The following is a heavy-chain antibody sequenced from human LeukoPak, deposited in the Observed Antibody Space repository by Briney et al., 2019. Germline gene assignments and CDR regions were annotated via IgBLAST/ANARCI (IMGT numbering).Heavy chain of an antibody. V-gene: IGHV4-34*01. D-gene: IGHD3-9*01. CDR3: ARPSGDILTGYYGL. Sequence: PSETLSLTCALYGGSFSGYYWSWIPQPPGKGLEWIGEINNSGSTNYNQSVKGRVTISVDTSKNKFSLKLRCVAAEDTAVYYCARPSGDILTGYYGLWGQGTLVTVSS. CDR1: GGSFSGYY. CDR2: INNSGST. J-gene: IGHJ4*02.